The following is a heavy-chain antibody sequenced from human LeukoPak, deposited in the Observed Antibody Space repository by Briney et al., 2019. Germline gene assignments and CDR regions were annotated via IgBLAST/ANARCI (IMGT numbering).Heavy chain of an antibody. Sequence: VKVSCKASGYTFTGYYMHWVGQAPGQGLEWMGWINPNSGGTNYAQKFQGRVTMTRDTSISTAYMELSRLRSDDTAVYYCARVRYSGSYLLFDYWGQGTLVTVSS. V-gene: IGHV1-2*02. CDR3: ARVRYSGSYLLFDY. D-gene: IGHD1-26*01. J-gene: IGHJ4*02. CDR2: INPNSGGT. CDR1: GYTFTGYY.